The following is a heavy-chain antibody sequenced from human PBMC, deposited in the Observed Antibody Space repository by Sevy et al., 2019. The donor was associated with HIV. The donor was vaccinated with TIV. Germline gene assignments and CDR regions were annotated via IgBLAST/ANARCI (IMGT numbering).Heavy chain of an antibody. V-gene: IGHV1-18*04. Sequence: ASVKVSCKASGYTFTSYGISWVRQAPGQGLEWMGWISAYNGNTNYAQKLQGRVTMTTDTSTSTAYMELRSLRSDDTAVYYCARDASWWLELPSGWFDPWGQGTLVTVSS. CDR3: ARDASWWLELPSGWFDP. J-gene: IGHJ5*02. CDR2: ISAYNGNT. CDR1: GYTFTSYG. D-gene: IGHD1-7*01.